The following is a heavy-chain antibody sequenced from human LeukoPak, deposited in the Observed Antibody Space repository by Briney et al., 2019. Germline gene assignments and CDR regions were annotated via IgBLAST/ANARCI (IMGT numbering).Heavy chain of an antibody. J-gene: IGHJ4*02. D-gene: IGHD4-17*01. CDR1: GGSFSGYY. V-gene: IGHV4-34*01. CDR2: INHSGST. Sequence: SETLSLTYAVYGGSFSGYYWSWIRQPPGKGLEWIGEINHSGSTNYNPSLKSRVTISVDTSKNQFSLKLSSVTAADTAVYYCARCGRMVRCVYWGQGTLITVSS. CDR3: ARCGRMVRCVY.